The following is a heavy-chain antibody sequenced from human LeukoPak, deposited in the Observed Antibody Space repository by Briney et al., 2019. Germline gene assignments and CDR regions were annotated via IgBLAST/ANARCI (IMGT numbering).Heavy chain of an antibody. CDR2: IHSGGST. Sequence: GGSLRLSCAASGFTVSSNYMSWVRQAPGKGLEWVSVIHSGGSTYYADSVKGRFTISRDNSKNTLYLQMNSLRADDTAVYYCARCLVGASLDYWGQGTLVTVSS. CDR3: ARCLVGASLDY. J-gene: IGHJ4*02. V-gene: IGHV3-53*01. CDR1: GFTVSSNY. D-gene: IGHD1-26*01.